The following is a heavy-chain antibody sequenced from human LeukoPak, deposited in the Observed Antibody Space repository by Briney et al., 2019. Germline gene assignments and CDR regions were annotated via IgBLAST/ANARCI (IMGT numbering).Heavy chain of an antibody. CDR2: IYYSGST. D-gene: IGHD5-18*01. CDR1: GGSISSYY. V-gene: IGHV4-59*01. Sequence: SETLSLTCTVSGGSISSYYWSWIRQPPGKGLKWIGYIYYSGSTNYNPSLKSRVTISVDTSKNQFSLKLSSVTAADTAVYYCARRGGYSYGFDYWGQGTLVTVSS. CDR3: ARRGGYSYGFDY. J-gene: IGHJ4*02.